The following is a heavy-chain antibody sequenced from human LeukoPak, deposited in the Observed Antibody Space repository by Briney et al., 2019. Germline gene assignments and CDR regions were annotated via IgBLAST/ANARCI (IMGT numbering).Heavy chain of an antibody. CDR1: GGSFRGYY. CDR3: AASIAAAGRLGVFDI. CDR2: INHSGST. V-gene: IGHV4-34*01. Sequence: SETLSLTCAVYGGSFRGYYWSWTRQPPGKGLEWIGEINHSGSTDYNPSLKSRVTISVDTSKNQFSLNLSSVTAADTAVYYCAASIAAAGRLGVFDIWGQGTMVTVSS. D-gene: IGHD6-13*01. J-gene: IGHJ3*02.